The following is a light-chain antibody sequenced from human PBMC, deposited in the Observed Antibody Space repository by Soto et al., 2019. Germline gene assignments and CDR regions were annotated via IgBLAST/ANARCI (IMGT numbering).Light chain of an antibody. CDR3: QQCATPPLT. CDR2: DAS. CDR1: QSVGNNF. J-gene: IGKJ4*01. V-gene: IGKV3-20*01. Sequence: ENVLTQSPATLSLSAGERATLSCRASQSVGNNFLAWYQQKPGQAPRLLIYDASRRATGIPDRFSGSGSGTDFILTISRLEPEDFAVYYCQQCATPPLTFGGGTKVEIK.